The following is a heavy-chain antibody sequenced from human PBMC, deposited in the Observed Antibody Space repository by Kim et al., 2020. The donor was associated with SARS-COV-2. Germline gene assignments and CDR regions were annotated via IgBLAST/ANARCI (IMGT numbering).Heavy chain of an antibody. J-gene: IGHJ4*02. D-gene: IGHD3-10*01. Sequence: GSKYYADSVKGRFTIPRDNSKNTLYLQMNSLRAEDTAVYYCARPYGSGSYWGQGTLVTVSS. CDR2: GSK. CDR3: ARPYGSGSY. V-gene: IGHV3-53*01.